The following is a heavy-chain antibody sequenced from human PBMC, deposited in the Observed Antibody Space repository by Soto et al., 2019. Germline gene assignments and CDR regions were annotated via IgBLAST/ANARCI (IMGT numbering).Heavy chain of an antibody. J-gene: IGHJ6*02. Sequence: ASVKFSCKASGGTFSSYAISWVRQAPGQGLEWMGGIIPIFGTANYAQKFQGRVTITADESTSTAYMELSSLRSEDTAVYYCARDLDIVVVPAANDYYYYGMDVWGQGTTVTVS. D-gene: IGHD2-2*03. CDR1: GGTFSSYA. CDR2: IIPIFGTA. CDR3: ARDLDIVVVPAANDYYYYGMDV. V-gene: IGHV1-69*13.